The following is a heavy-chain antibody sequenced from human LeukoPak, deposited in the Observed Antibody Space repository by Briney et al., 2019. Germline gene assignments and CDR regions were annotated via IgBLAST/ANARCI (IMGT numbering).Heavy chain of an antibody. J-gene: IGHJ6*03. D-gene: IGHD1-1*01. CDR3: ASQLRPLGYYYMDV. V-gene: IGHV1-69*13. Sequence: SVKVSCKASGGTFSSDAISWGRQAPGQGLEWMGGIIPIFVTANYAQKFQGRVTITADESTSTHYMELSSLNSEDTAVYYCASQLRPLGYYYMDVWGKGTTVTVSS. CDR2: IIPIFVTA. CDR1: GGTFSSDA.